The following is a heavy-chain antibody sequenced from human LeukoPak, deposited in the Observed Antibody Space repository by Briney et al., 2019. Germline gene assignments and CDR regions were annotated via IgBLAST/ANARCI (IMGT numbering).Heavy chain of an antibody. J-gene: IGHJ6*03. Sequence: SVKVSCKASGGTFSSYAISWARQAPGQGLEWMGGIIPIFGTANYAQKFQGRVTITADESTSTAYMELSSLRSEDTAVYYCARESITIFGVVIDYYMDVWGKGTTVTVSS. V-gene: IGHV1-69*13. CDR2: IIPIFGTA. CDR3: ARESITIFGVVIDYYMDV. D-gene: IGHD3-3*01. CDR1: GGTFSSYA.